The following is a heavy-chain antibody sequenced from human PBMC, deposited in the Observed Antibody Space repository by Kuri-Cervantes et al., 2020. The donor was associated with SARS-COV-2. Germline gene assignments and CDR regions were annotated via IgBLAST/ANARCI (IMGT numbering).Heavy chain of an antibody. Sequence: SETLSLTCAVFGVPLNTYSWSWVRQSPGKGLQWIGEINHSGGTKYRPSLRGRVSISIDASKNQVSLKLTSVTAADAAVYYCARGHIGVVPSPILGLGPHXXXYHLDVWGQGTTVTVSS. CDR3: ARGHIGVVPSPILGLGPHXXXYHLDV. V-gene: IGHV4-34*01. D-gene: IGHD2-2*01. J-gene: IGHJ6*02. CDR1: GVPLNTYS. CDR2: INHSGGT.